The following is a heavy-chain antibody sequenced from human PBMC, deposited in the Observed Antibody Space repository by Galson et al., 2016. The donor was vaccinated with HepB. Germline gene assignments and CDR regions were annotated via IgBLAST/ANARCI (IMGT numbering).Heavy chain of an antibody. Sequence: LSCAASGFTLTTYGMNWVRQAPGKGLEWVSTISGSGNSILYGDSVKGRFTISRDNSKNIVYLQMNSLRAEDTALYYCAKDPNGDYIGAYDSWGQGTLVTVSS. CDR3: AKDPNGDYIGAYDS. CDR1: GFTLTTYG. CDR2: ISGSGNSI. V-gene: IGHV3-23*01. J-gene: IGHJ4*02. D-gene: IGHD4-17*01.